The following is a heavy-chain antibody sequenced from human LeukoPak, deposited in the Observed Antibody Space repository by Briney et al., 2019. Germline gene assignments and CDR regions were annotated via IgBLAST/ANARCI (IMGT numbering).Heavy chain of an antibody. CDR3: ARWRATHPDLDFDY. V-gene: IGHV3-74*01. D-gene: IGHD2-15*01. Sequence: GGSLRLSCAASGFTFSSYWMHWVRQAPGKGLVWVSRINSDGSSISYADSVKGRFTISRDNAKNTLYLQMNSLRAEDTAVYYCARWRATHPDLDFDYWGQGTLVTVSS. J-gene: IGHJ4*02. CDR1: GFTFSSYW. CDR2: INSDGSSI.